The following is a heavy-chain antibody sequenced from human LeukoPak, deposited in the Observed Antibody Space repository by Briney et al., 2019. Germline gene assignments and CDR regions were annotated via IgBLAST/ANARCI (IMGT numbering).Heavy chain of an antibody. CDR2: IYYSGST. J-gene: IGHJ3*02. CDR1: GGSISSYY. Sequence: SETLSLTCTVSGGSISSYYWSWIRQPPGKGLEWIGYIYYSGSTNYNPSLKSRVTISADTSKNQFSLKLSSVTAADTAVYYCARHIVATIDAFDIWGQGTMVTVSS. CDR3: ARHIVATIDAFDI. D-gene: IGHD5-12*01. V-gene: IGHV4-59*08.